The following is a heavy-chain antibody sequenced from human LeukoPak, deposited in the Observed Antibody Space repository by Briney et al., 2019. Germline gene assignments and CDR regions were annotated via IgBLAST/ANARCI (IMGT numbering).Heavy chain of an antibody. D-gene: IGHD5-12*01. CDR2: INHSGST. CDR1: GGSFSGYY. J-gene: IGHJ1*01. Sequence: PSETLSLTCAVYGGSFSGYYWSWIRQPPGKGLEWIGEINHSGSTNYNPSLKSRVTISVDTSKNQFSLKLSSVTAADTAVYYCASYSGYDPDAEYFQHWGQGTLVTVSS. CDR3: ASYSGYDPDAEYFQH. V-gene: IGHV4-34*01.